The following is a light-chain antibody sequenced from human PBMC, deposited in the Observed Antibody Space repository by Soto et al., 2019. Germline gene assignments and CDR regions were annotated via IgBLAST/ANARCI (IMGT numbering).Light chain of an antibody. CDR1: QGIGSY. V-gene: IGKV1-9*01. Sequence: DIQLTQSPSFLSASLGDRVTVTCRASQGIGSYLAWYQQKPGKAPRLLIYAASTLQSGVPSRFSGSGSDTEFTLTISSLQPEDLATYYCQQLNNYPLTFGGGTKLDSK. J-gene: IGKJ4*01. CDR3: QQLNNYPLT. CDR2: AAS.